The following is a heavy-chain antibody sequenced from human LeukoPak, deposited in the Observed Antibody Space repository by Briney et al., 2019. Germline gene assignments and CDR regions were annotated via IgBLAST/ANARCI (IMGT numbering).Heavy chain of an antibody. CDR1: GFTFSIYS. Sequence: GGSLRLSCAASGFTFSIYSMNWVRQAPGKGLEWVSSISSSSSDIYYADSVKGRFTISRENAKNSLHLQMNSLRAEDTAVYYCARSPRGSGYYSGAFNYYYMDVWGKGTTVTVSS. V-gene: IGHV3-21*01. D-gene: IGHD3-3*01. CDR3: ARSPRGSGYYSGAFNYYYMDV. CDR2: ISSSSSDI. J-gene: IGHJ6*03.